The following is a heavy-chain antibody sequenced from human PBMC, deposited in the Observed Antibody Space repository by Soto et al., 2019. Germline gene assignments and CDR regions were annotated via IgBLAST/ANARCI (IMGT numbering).Heavy chain of an antibody. J-gene: IGHJ6*02. V-gene: IGHV3-30-3*01. D-gene: IGHD3-22*01. CDR2: ISYDGSNK. Sequence: PGGSLRLSCAASGFTFSSYAMHWVRQAPGKGLEWVAVISYDGSNKYYADSVKGRFTISRDNSKNTLYLQMNSLRAEDTAVYYCARDGAYYYDSSGYPDYYYYYGMDVWGQGTTVTVSS. CDR1: GFTFSSYA. CDR3: ARDGAYYYDSSGYPDYYYYYGMDV.